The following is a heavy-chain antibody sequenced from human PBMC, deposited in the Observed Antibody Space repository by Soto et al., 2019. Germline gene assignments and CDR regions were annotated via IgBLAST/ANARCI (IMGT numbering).Heavy chain of an antibody. CDR1: GYTFTSYG. V-gene: IGHV1-18*01. J-gene: IGHJ4*02. D-gene: IGHD3-22*01. CDR2: TSAYNGHT. CDR3: ATHVDSRGPYYVDY. Sequence: QVQLVQSGAEVKKPGASVKVSCKASGYTFTSYGIIWVRQAPGPGLGWLGWTSAYNGHTNYAQKLQGRVTMTTETSTSPAYMELRSLRSDDTAVYYCATHVDSRGPYYVDYGGQGTLVTVAS.